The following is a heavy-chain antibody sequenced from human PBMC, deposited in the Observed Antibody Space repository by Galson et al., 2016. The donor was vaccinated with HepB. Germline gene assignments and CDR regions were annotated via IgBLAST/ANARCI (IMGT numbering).Heavy chain of an antibody. Sequence: SVKVSCKASGYNFINYGISWVRQAPGQGLEWVGWINTYNGNTDYAQRVQGRVTMNRDTSANTAYMELRNLRSDDTALYYFARVDPRDCTDGNCVPLALDPECDYWGQGTLVTVAS. J-gene: IGHJ4*02. D-gene: IGHD2-8*01. CDR2: INTYNGNT. V-gene: IGHV1-18*01. CDR3: ARVDPRDCTDGNCVPLALDPECDY. CDR1: GYNFINYG.